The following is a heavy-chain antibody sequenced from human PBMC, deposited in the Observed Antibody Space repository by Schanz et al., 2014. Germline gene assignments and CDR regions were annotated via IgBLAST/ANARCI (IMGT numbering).Heavy chain of an antibody. Sequence: EVQLVESGGGFVQPGGSLRLSCAASGFTFSSYWMHWVRQAPGKGLVWVSRINSDGSTTIYADSVKGRFTISRDNAKNTLYLQMNSLRAEDTAVYYCAKGRGGTSSEGLDQYYGMDVWGQGTTVTVSS. J-gene: IGHJ6*02. CDR3: AKGRGGTSSEGLDQYYGMDV. D-gene: IGHD6-6*01. CDR1: GFTFSSYW. CDR2: INSDGSTT. V-gene: IGHV3-74*01.